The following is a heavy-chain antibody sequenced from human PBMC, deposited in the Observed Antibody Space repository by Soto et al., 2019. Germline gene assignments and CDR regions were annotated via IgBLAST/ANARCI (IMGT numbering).Heavy chain of an antibody. CDR1: GFTFSKNA. D-gene: IGHD1-1*01. V-gene: IGHV3-23*01. CDR2: VTGSGGST. J-gene: IGHJ4*02. CDR3: ANGRNDFDY. Sequence: PGGSLRLSCAASGFTFSKNAVRWVRQAPGKGLEWVSGVTGSGGSTYDADSVKGRFTISRDNSRDTVFLQMNRLRAEDTAVYYCANGRNDFDYWGQGTLVTVSS.